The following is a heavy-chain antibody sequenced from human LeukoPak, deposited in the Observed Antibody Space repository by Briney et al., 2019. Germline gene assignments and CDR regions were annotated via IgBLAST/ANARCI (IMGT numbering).Heavy chain of an antibody. D-gene: IGHD3-10*01. Sequence: GASVKVSCKASGYTFTSYAMHWVRQAPGQRLEWMGWINAGHGNTKYSQKFQGRVTITRDTSASTAYMELSSLRSEDTAVYYCARTSGSGSYPAYWYFDLWGRGTLVTVSS. V-gene: IGHV1-3*01. CDR2: INAGHGNT. CDR1: GYTFTSYA. J-gene: IGHJ2*01. CDR3: ARTSGSGSYPAYWYFDL.